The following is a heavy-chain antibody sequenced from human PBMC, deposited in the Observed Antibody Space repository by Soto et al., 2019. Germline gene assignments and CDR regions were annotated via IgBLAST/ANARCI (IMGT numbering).Heavy chain of an antibody. CDR1: GFTFSSYG. J-gene: IGHJ6*02. V-gene: IGHV3-30*18. CDR3: AKEDYGYYYYGMDV. CDR2: ISYDGSNK. D-gene: IGHD4-17*01. Sequence: GGSLRLSCAASGFTFSSYGMHWVRQAPGKGLEWVAVISYDGSNKYYADSVKGRFTISRDNSKNTLYLQMNSLRAEDTAVYYCAKEDYGYYYYGMDVWGPGTTVTVSS.